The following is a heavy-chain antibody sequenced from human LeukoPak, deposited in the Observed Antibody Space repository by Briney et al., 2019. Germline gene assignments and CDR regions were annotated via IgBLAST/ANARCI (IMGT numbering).Heavy chain of an antibody. CDR2: IYYSGTT. D-gene: IGHD5-24*01. CDR1: GGSISSGDYY. V-gene: IGHV4-61*08. J-gene: IGHJ4*02. Sequence: SETLSLTCTVSGGSISSGDYYWSWIRQPPGKGLEWIAYIYYSGTTNYNPSLKSRVTISVDTSKNQLSLKLASVTAADTAVYYCARAKAGTIYYFDFWGQGTLVTVSS. CDR3: ARAKAGTIYYFDF.